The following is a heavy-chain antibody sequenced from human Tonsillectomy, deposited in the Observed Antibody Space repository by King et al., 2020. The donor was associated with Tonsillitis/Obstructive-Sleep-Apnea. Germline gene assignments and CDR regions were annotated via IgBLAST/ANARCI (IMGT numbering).Heavy chain of an antibody. Sequence: QLVQSGAEVKKPGESLRISCKGSGYSFTNYWINWVRQMPGKGLEWMGRIDPSDSYTDYSPSFQGHVTISADKSINTAYLQWSSLKASDTAMYYCARHQPLEAGTTWDFDYWGQGTLVTVSS. V-gene: IGHV5-10-1*01. CDR3: ARHQPLEAGTTWDFDY. CDR2: IDPSDSYT. D-gene: IGHD1-1*01. CDR1: GYSFTNYW. J-gene: IGHJ4*02.